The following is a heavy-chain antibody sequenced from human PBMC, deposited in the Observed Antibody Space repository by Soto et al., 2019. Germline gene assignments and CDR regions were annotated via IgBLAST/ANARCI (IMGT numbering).Heavy chain of an antibody. CDR3: ARVEGLYCSSTSCYRFLLPKGLVYYYMDV. Sequence: PGGSLRLSCAASGFTFSSYWMSWVRQAPGKGLEWVANIKQDGSEKYYVDSVKGRFTISRDNAKNSLYLQMNSLRAEDTAVYYCARVEGLYCSSTSCYRFLLPKGLVYYYMDVWGKGTTVTVSS. D-gene: IGHD2-2*01. V-gene: IGHV3-7*01. CDR1: GFTFSSYW. J-gene: IGHJ6*03. CDR2: IKQDGSEK.